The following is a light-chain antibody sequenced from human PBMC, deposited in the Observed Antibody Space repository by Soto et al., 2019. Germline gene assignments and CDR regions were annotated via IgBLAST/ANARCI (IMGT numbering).Light chain of an antibody. CDR3: QTWGTGIQV. CDR1: SEHSAYS. Sequence: QSVLTQSPSASASLGASVRLTCTLSSEHSAYSIAWHQLQPEKGPRYLMKLTSDSSHTKGDGIPDRFSGSSSGAERHLTISSLQFEDEADYYCQTWGTGIQVFGGGTKLTVL. J-gene: IGLJ2*01. V-gene: IGLV4-69*01. CDR2: LTSDSSH.